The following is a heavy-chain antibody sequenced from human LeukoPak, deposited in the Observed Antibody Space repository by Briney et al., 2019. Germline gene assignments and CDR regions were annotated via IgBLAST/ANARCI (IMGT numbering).Heavy chain of an antibody. Sequence: SETLSLTCTVSGGSISSSSYSWGWIRQPPGKGLEWIVSVYYSGSTYYNPSLKSRVTISVDTSKNQYSLTLSSVTAADTAVFYCARHPDYYDSSGHFYVEAFHIWGQGTMVTVSS. CDR1: GGSISSSSYS. V-gene: IGHV4-39*01. J-gene: IGHJ3*02. CDR2: VYYSGST. CDR3: ARHPDYYDSSGHFYVEAFHI. D-gene: IGHD3-22*01.